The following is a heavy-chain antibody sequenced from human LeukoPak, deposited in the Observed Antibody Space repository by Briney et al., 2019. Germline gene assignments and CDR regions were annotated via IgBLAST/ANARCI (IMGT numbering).Heavy chain of an antibody. D-gene: IGHD3-16*01. CDR2: IIGLSSHI. Sequence: GGSLRLSCSASGFTFSDYDITWFRQAPGKGLEWVSSIIGLSSHIYYGDSVKGRFSISRDNAKNSLYLQMNSLGAEDTAVYYCGRAFPPLRTSSAGDLWGQGTLVTVSS. J-gene: IGHJ4*02. CDR1: GFTFSDYD. V-gene: IGHV3-21*01. CDR3: GRAFPPLRTSSAGDL.